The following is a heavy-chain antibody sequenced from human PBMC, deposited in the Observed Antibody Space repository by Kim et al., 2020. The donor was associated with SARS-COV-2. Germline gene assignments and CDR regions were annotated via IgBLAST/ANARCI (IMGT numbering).Heavy chain of an antibody. Sequence: SETLSLTCTVSGGSISSSSYYWGWIRQPPGKGLEWIGSIYYSGSTYYNPSLKSRVTISVDTSKNQFSLKLSSVTAADTAVYYCARGSGSYYKYTWFDPWG. CDR1: GGSISSSSYY. CDR3: ARGSGSYYKYTWFDP. V-gene: IGHV4-39*01. J-gene: IGHJ5*02. D-gene: IGHD3-10*01. CDR2: IYYSGST.